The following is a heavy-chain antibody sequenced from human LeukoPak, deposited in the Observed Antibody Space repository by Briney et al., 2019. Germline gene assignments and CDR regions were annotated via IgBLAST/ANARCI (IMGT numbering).Heavy chain of an antibody. J-gene: IGHJ3*02. V-gene: IGHV3-66*01. CDR2: IYSGGST. D-gene: IGHD2-15*01. Sequence: GGSLRLSCAASEFSVGSNYMTWVRQAPGKGLEWVSLIYSGGSTYYADSVKGRFTISRDNSKNTLYLQMNSLRAEDTAVYYCARRLLYDNAFDIWGQGTMVTVSS. CDR3: ARRLLYDNAFDI. CDR1: EFSVGSNY.